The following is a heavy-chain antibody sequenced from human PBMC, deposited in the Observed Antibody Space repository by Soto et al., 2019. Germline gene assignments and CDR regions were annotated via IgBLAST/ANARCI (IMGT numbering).Heavy chain of an antibody. J-gene: IGHJ4*02. CDR1: GYTFTRYA. D-gene: IGHD1-26*01. CDR2: INAGNGNT. CDR3: AGGLGLYYFDY. V-gene: IGHV1-3*01. Sequence: QVQLVQSGAEVKKPGASVKVSCKASGYTFTRYAMHWVRQAPGQRLEWMGWINAGNGNTKYSQKFQGRVTITRDTSASTAYMALSSLRSEDTAVYYCAGGLGLYYFDYWGQGNLVTVSS.